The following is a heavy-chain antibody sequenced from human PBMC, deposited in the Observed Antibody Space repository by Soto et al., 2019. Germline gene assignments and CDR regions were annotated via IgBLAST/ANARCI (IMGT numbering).Heavy chain of an antibody. CDR3: ATGFSGVLTDMRDPGGMDV. D-gene: IGHD1-20*01. CDR2: IYNSVNT. V-gene: IGHV4-59*01. CDR1: GGSITHYY. J-gene: IGHJ6*04. Sequence: QVQLQESGPGLVKPSETLSLTCAVSGGSITHYYWAWIRQPPGQGLEWVGDIYNSVNTKYNPSLKARVTILRDKSMSKCSLNLRPAAAEDRAVHDCATGFSGVLTDMRDPGGMDVWCTGPTSTVSS.